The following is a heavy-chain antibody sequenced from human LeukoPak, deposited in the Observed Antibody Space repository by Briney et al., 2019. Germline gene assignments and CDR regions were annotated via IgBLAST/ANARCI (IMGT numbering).Heavy chain of an antibody. D-gene: IGHD3-22*01. CDR1: GFTFSSYA. CDR3: AKAWVIVYSDSSGYPSPFDY. J-gene: IGHJ4*02. V-gene: IGHV3-23*01. CDR2: ISGSGGST. Sequence: GGSLRLSCAASGFTFSSYAMSWVRQAPGKGLEWVSAISGSGGSTYYADSVKGRFTICRDNSKNTPYLQMNSLRAEDTAVYYCAKAWVIVYSDSSGYPSPFDYWGQGTLVTVSS.